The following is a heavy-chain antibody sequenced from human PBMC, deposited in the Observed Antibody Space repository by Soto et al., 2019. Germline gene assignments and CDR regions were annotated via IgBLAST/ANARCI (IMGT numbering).Heavy chain of an antibody. J-gene: IGHJ4*02. CDR3: ATYTSDGGGRGY. Sequence: QVQLQESGPGRVKPSETLSLTCTVSGASISRDHWNWIRQPPGKGLEWIGEYSGSTNYNPSLKSRVTISVDTSKNQFSLKLSSVTAADTAVYFCATYTSDGGGRGYWGQGTLVTVSS. CDR1: GASISRDH. D-gene: IGHD6-19*01. V-gene: IGHV4-59*08. CDR2: EYSGST.